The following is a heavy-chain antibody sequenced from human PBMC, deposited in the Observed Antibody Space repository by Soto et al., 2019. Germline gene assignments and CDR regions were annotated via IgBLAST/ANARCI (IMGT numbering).Heavy chain of an antibody. CDR3: ARAVAVPADFDY. D-gene: IGHD6-19*01. Sequence: ASAKVSSNASGDTFTGSAMRWVRQAPGQRLEWMGWINAGNGNTKYSQKFQGRVTITRDTSASTAYMELSSLRSEDSAVYYCARAVAVPADFDYWGQGTLVTVSS. CDR2: INAGNGNT. CDR1: GDTFTGSA. V-gene: IGHV1-3*01. J-gene: IGHJ4*02.